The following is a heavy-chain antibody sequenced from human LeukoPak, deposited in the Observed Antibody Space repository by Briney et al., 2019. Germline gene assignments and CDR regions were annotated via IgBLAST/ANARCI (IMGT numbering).Heavy chain of an antibody. D-gene: IGHD4-23*01. CDR1: GYTFTSYG. CDR2: ISAYNGNT. Sequence: RASVKVSCKASGYTFTSYGISWVRQAPGQGPEWMGWISAYNGNTNYAQNLQGRVTMTTDTTTSTAYIELRSLRSDDTAVYYCARARTVAYYSYGMDVWGQGTTVTVSS. V-gene: IGHV1-18*01. CDR3: ARARTVAYYSYGMDV. J-gene: IGHJ6*02.